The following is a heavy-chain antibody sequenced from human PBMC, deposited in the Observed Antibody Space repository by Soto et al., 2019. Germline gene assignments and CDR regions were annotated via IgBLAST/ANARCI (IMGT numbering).Heavy chain of an antibody. Sequence: GSLRLSCAASGFTFSLYAMNWVRQAPGKGLEWVSTIADSGRSTYYADSVKGRFTISRDNSKNTLYLRMDSLRADDTALYYCAGADTEYYGMDVWGQGTTVTVSS. D-gene: IGHD5-18*01. CDR1: GFTFSLYA. CDR3: AGADTEYYGMDV. V-gene: IGHV3-23*01. J-gene: IGHJ6*02. CDR2: IADSGRST.